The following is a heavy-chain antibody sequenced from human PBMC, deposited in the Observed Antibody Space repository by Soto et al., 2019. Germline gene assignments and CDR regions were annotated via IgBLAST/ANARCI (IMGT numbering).Heavy chain of an antibody. CDR2: IIPFSGTA. J-gene: IGHJ3*02. V-gene: IGHV1-69*13. CDR1: GGTFGTYG. D-gene: IGHD1-26*01. Sequence: SVKVSCKASGGTFGTYGISWVRQAPGQGLEWMGGIIPFSGTASYAQKFQGRVTIAADDSTSTAYMELSSLRSEDTAVYFCARDSGTYGRQVAFDIWGQGTMVTVSS. CDR3: ARDSGTYGRQVAFDI.